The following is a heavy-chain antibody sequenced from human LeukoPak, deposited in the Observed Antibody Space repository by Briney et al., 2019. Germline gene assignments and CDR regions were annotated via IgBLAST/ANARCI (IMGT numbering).Heavy chain of an antibody. CDR2: IYYSGST. CDR1: GGSISSSSYY. V-gene: IGHV4-39*01. J-gene: IGHJ5*02. CDR3: ARHKRVSGTTLNWFDP. Sequence: PSETLSLTCTVSGGSISSSSYYWGWIRQPPGKGLEWIGSIYYSGSTYYSPSLKSRVTISRDTSKNQFSLWLSSVTAADTAVYYCARHKRVSGTTLNWFDPWGQGTLVAVSS. D-gene: IGHD3-10*01.